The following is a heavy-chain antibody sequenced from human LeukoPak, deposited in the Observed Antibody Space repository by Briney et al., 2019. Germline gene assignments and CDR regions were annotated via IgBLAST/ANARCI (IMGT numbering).Heavy chain of an antibody. J-gene: IGHJ5*01. Sequence: GESLQISCKGSGFNFTAYWIAWVRQLPGKGLEWMGISHPINSDTKYSPYFQGQVTISADKSSSTAYLQWNSLKASDTAMYYCARHQYYYDSSGNYGWFDSWGQGTLVTVSS. D-gene: IGHD3-22*01. CDR2: SHPINSDT. V-gene: IGHV5-51*01. CDR3: ARHQYYYDSSGNYGWFDS. CDR1: GFNFTAYW.